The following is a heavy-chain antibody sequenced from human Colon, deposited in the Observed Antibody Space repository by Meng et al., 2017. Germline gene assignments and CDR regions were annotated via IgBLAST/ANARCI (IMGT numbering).Heavy chain of an antibody. Sequence: HLLEPGPGLGRPSEPLPLPCTVSGGSLSSGNDYWSWIRQAPGKGLEWIGYISYSGNSLYNPSLKSRVDISTDTSRRQCSLKFNSVTAADTAIYYCATGPGYSSGLDSWGRGALVTVSS. J-gene: IGHJ4*02. CDR3: ATGPGYSSGLDS. D-gene: IGHD6-19*01. V-gene: IGHV4-61*01. CDR1: GGSLSSGNDY. CDR2: ISYSGNS.